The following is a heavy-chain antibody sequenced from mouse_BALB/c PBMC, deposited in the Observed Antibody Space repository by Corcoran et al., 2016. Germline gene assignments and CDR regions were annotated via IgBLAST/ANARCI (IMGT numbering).Heavy chain of an antibody. V-gene: IGHV9-3-1*01. CDR3: ARRDLYGNYDAMDY. CDR2: INTYTGEP. D-gene: IGHD2-1*01. J-gene: IGHJ4*01. Sequence: QIQLVQSGPELKKPGETVKISCKASGYTFTNYGMNWVKQAPGKGLKWMGWINTYTGEPTYADDFKGRFAFSLETSASTAYLQINNLKNEDTATYFSARRDLYGNYDAMDYWGQGTSVTVSS. CDR1: GYTFTNYG.